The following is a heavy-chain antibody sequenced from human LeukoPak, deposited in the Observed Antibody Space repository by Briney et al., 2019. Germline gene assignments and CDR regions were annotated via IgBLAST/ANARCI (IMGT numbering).Heavy chain of an antibody. CDR2: IYHSGST. J-gene: IGHJ4*02. Sequence: SETLSLTCPVSGYSISSGYYWGWIRQPPRKGLEWIGSIYHSGSTYYNPSLKSRVTISVDTSKNQFSLKLSSVTAADTAVYYCARGSAVRNYYDSSGYYYDYFDYWGQGTLVTVSS. CDR1: GYSISSGYY. CDR3: ARGSAVRNYYDSSGYYYDYFDY. D-gene: IGHD3-22*01. V-gene: IGHV4-38-2*02.